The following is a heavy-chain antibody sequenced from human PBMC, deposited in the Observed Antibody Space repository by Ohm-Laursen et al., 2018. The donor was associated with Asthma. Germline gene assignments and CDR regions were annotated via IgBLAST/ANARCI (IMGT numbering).Heavy chain of an antibody. D-gene: IGHD3-3*01. CDR3: ARDVMEWYLPAFDF. CDR1: GFTLSSYG. CDR2: GGSYYDGGLK. Sequence: SLRLYCTASGFTLSSYGMHWVRQAPGKGLEWVAVGGSYYDGGLKYYADSVNGRFTVSRDDSKNTLYLQMNSLRPDDTAVYYCARDVMEWYLPAFDFWGQGTLVTVSS. V-gene: IGHV3-30*03. J-gene: IGHJ4*02.